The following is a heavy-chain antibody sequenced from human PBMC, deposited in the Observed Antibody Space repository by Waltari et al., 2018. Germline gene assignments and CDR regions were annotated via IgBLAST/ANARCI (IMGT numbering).Heavy chain of an antibody. J-gene: IGHJ4*02. V-gene: IGHV3-30-3*01. CDR1: GFTLSSSA. CDR3: ARDGWGSSGYYLGYFDY. Sequence: QVQLVESGGGVVQPGRSLRPSCAASGFTLSSSAMHWVRPATGKGLEWLAVISYDGSNKYYADSVKGRFTISRDNSKNTLYLQMNSLRAEDTAVYYCARDGWGSSGYYLGYFDYWGQGTLVTVSS. D-gene: IGHD3-22*01. CDR2: ISYDGSNK.